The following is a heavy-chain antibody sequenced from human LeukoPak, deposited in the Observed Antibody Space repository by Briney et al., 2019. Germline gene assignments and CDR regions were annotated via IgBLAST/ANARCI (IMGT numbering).Heavy chain of an antibody. J-gene: IGHJ6*02. Sequence: PSETLSLTCTVSGGSLSSYYWSWIRPPAGEGLEWIGRIYTSGSTNYNPSLKTRVTMSVDTSKNQFSLQLSSVTAADTAVYYCARGSMVRGVIPRAYYYGMDVWGQGNTVTVSS. D-gene: IGHD3-10*01. V-gene: IGHV4-4*07. CDR3: ARGSMVRGVIPRAYYYGMDV. CDR1: GGSLSSYY. CDR2: IYTSGST.